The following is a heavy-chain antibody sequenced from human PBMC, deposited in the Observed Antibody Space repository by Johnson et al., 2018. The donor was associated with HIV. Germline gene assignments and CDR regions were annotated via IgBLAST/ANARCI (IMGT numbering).Heavy chain of an antibody. D-gene: IGHD3-16*01. V-gene: IGHV3-30*02. Sequence: QVQLVESGGNLVKPGGSLRLSCAASGFTFSYAWMSWVRQAPGKGLEWVAFIRYDGSDKYYSDSVKGRFTISRDNSKNTLYLQMNSLRAEDTAFYYCAKDMTQFWGSFGWAETQGAFDIWGPGTMVTVSS. J-gene: IGHJ3*02. CDR1: GFTFSYAW. CDR2: IRYDGSDK. CDR3: AKDMTQFWGSFGWAETQGAFDI.